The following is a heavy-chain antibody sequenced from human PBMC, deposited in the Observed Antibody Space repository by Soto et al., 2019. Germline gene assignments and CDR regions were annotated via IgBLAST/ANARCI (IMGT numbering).Heavy chain of an antibody. Sequence: GGSLRLSCAASGFTFNNYWMHWVRQAPGKGLVWVSRINSDGSTISYADSVKGRFTISRDNAKDTLYLQMNSLRAEDTAVYFCARTYSSGLFDPWGQGTLVTVSS. CDR3: ARTYSSGLFDP. CDR2: INSDGSTI. V-gene: IGHV3-74*01. D-gene: IGHD6-19*01. J-gene: IGHJ5*02. CDR1: GFTFNNYW.